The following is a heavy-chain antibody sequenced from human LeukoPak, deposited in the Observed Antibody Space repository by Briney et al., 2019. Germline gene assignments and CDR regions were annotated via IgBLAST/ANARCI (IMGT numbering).Heavy chain of an antibody. J-gene: IGHJ4*02. D-gene: IGHD5-18*01. CDR2: ISGYNGNT. CDR1: GYTFTNCG. Sequence: ASVKVSCKATGYTFTNCGITWVRQAPGQGLEWMGWISGYNGNTKYPQKFQGRLTMTTDTSTSTAYMELRSLRSDDTAVYYCARDYVRGYSYGTGYWGQGTLVTVSS. CDR3: ARDYVRGYSYGTGY. V-gene: IGHV1-18*01.